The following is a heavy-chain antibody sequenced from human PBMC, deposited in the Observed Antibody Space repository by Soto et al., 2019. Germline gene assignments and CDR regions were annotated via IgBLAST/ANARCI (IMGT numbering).Heavy chain of an antibody. Sequence: PRGSLKISCKGSGYSFTNYWIGWVRQMPGKGLEWMGIIYPGDSNTIYSPSFQGQVTISVDKSISTAFLQWSSLKASDTAMYYCARGVDGHTWSLYWGQGTLVTVSS. CDR1: GYSFTNYW. D-gene: IGHD3-3*01. CDR2: IYPGDSNT. V-gene: IGHV5-51*01. CDR3: ARGVDGHTWSLY. J-gene: IGHJ4*02.